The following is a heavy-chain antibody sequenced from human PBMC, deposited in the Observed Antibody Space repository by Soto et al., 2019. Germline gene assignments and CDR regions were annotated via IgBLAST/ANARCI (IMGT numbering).Heavy chain of an antibody. D-gene: IGHD3-22*01. CDR1: GFTFSTYS. J-gene: IGHJ3*02. CDR2: IGSSSSTI. Sequence: GGSLRLSCAASGFTFSTYSMNWVRQAPGKGLECVSYIGSSSSTIYYADSVRGRFTISRDNAKNSLYLQMNSLRDEDTAVYYCARDLGNYYDSSGRDAFDIWGQGTMVTVSS. CDR3: ARDLGNYYDSSGRDAFDI. V-gene: IGHV3-48*02.